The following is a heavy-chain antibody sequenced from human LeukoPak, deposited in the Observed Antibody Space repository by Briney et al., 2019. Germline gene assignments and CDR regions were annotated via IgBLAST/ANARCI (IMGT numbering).Heavy chain of an antibody. Sequence: GGSLRLSCAASGFTFSDYYMSWVRQAPGKGLEWVSSISYTGTYIYYADSVKGRFTISRDNAQNSLYLQMNSLRAEDTAIYYCVRDRGTYRPIDYWGQGTLVTVSS. CDR1: GFTFSDYY. D-gene: IGHD1-26*01. CDR2: ISYTGTYI. CDR3: VRDRGTYRPIDY. J-gene: IGHJ4*02. V-gene: IGHV3-69-1*02.